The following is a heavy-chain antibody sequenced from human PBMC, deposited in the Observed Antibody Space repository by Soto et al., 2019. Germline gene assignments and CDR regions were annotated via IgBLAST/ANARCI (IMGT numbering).Heavy chain of an antibody. D-gene: IGHD6-19*01. J-gene: IGHJ4*02. CDR2: IIPIFGTA. Sequence: AASVKVSCKASGGTFSSYAISWVRQAPGQGLEWMGGIIPIFGTANYAQKFQGRVTITADKSTSTAYMELSSLRSEDTAVYYCARWNPGYSSGWYSPQTFFPPSSVGFDYWGQGTLVTVSS. CDR3: ARWNPGYSSGWYSPQTFFPPSSVGFDY. CDR1: GGTFSSYA. V-gene: IGHV1-69*06.